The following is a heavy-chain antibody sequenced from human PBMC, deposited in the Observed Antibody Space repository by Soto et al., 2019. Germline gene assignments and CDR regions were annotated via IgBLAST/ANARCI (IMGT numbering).Heavy chain of an antibody. CDR2: INAGNGNT. V-gene: IGHV1-3*01. D-gene: IGHD6-13*01. Sequence: GASVKVSCKASGYTFTSYAMHWVRQAPGQRLEWMGWINAGNGNTKYSQKFQGRVTITRDTSASTDYMELSSLRSEDTAVYFCARAVPSWVAAAGTGFDYWGQGTLVTVSS. J-gene: IGHJ4*02. CDR1: GYTFTSYA. CDR3: ARAVPSWVAAAGTGFDY.